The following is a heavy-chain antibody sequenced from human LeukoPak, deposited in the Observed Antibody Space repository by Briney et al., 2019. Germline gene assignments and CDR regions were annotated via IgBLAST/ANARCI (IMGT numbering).Heavy chain of an antibody. CDR3: ARDLLPSRYCTSTSCSASDS. J-gene: IGHJ4*02. V-gene: IGHV1-46*01. D-gene: IGHD2-2*01. CDR2: INPSGGIT. Sequence: ASVKVSCKASGYTFTSYYMHWVRQAPGQGLEWMGMINPSGGITSYAQNFQGRVTMTRDTSTRTVYMEMSSLRSEDTAMYFCARDLLPSRYCTSTSCSASDSWGQGTLVIVSS. CDR1: GYTFTSYY.